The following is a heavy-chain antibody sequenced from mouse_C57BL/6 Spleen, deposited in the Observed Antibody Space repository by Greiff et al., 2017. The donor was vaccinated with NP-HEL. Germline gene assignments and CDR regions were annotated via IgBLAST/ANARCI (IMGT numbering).Heavy chain of an antibody. D-gene: IGHD1-1*01. J-gene: IGHJ2*01. CDR2: IHPNSGST. V-gene: IGHV1-64*01. CDR1: GYTFTSYW. Sequence: VQLQQSGAELVKPGASVKLSCKASGYTFTSYWMHWVKQRPGQGLEWIGMIHPNSGSTNYNEKFKSKATLTVDKSSSTAYMQLSSLTSEDSAVYYCARGFTTVVATFDYWGQGTTLTVSS. CDR3: ARGFTTVVATFDY.